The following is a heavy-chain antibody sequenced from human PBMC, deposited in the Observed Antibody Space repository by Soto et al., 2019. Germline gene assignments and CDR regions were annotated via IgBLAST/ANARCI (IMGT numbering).Heavy chain of an antibody. CDR2: IRSGGAYI. D-gene: IGHD2-2*01. CDR1: GFTFSDYR. Sequence: GGSLRLSCAASGFTFSDYRMLWVRQAPGKGLEWVSTIRSGGAYIYYADSVSGRFTISRDNAKNSLHLQMDTLSAEDTAIYYCVREPGYCSSTTCYGNYFDYWGQGTLVTVSS. CDR3: VREPGYCSSTTCYGNYFDY. V-gene: IGHV3-21*01. J-gene: IGHJ4*02.